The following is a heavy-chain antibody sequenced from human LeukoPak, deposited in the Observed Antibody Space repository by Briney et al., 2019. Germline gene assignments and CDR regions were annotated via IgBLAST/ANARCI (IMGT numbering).Heavy chain of an antibody. D-gene: IGHD5-12*01. CDR2: INGYNGNK. J-gene: IGHJ4*02. CDR3: ARSSLGTITAGPFDY. CDR1: GYTFSNYG. Sequence: ASVTVSCKSSGYTFSNYGIAWVRQAPGKGLEWMGWINGYNGNKNYAQKLQGRVSITTDTSTTTAYMELRSVTSDDTALYYCARSSLGTITAGPFDYWGQGTLVTVSS. V-gene: IGHV1-18*01.